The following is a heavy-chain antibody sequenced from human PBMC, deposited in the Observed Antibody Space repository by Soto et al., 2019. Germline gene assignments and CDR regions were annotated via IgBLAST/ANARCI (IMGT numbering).Heavy chain of an antibody. CDR1: GGSISSGGYY. J-gene: IGHJ6*02. Sequence: PSETLSLTCTVSGGSISSGGYYWSWIRQHPGKGLEWIGYIYYSGSTYYNPSLKSRVTISVDTSKNQFSLKLSSVTAADTAVYYCARERSGPRPCYYCIDGWGQVNRITFSS. CDR2: IYYSGST. D-gene: IGHD1-26*01. CDR3: ARERSGPRPCYYCIDG. V-gene: IGHV4-31*03.